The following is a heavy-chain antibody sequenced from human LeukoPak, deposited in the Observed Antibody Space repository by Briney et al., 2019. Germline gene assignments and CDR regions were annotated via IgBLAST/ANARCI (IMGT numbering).Heavy chain of an antibody. J-gene: IGHJ4*02. V-gene: IGHV3-11*01. CDR3: ARPQYSSSWYLDY. D-gene: IGHD6-13*01. CDR1: GFTFSDYY. Sequence: GGSLRLSCAASGFTFSDYYMSWIRQAPGKGLEGVSYISSSGSTIYYADSVKGRFTISRDNAKNSLYLQMNSLRAEDTAVYYCARPQYSSSWYLDYWGQGTLVTVSS. CDR2: ISSSGSTI.